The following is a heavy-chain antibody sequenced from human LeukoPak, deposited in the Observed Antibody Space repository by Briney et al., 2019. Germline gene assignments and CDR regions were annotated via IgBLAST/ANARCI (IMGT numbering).Heavy chain of an antibody. CDR2: LYGGGTT. Sequence: GGSLRLSCIASGFTVSRNYMSWVRQAPGKGLEWVSILYGGGTTYYADSVKGRFTISRDHSKNTVYLQMNSLRADVTAVYYCARDWGFDYWGQGTMVTVSS. V-gene: IGHV3-53*01. CDR3: ARDWGFDY. J-gene: IGHJ4*02. CDR1: GFTVSRNY. D-gene: IGHD3-16*01.